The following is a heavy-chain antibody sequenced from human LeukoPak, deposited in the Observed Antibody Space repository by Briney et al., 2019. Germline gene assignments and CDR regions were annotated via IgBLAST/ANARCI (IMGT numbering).Heavy chain of an antibody. J-gene: IGHJ3*02. CDR1: GGSISSYY. D-gene: IGHD3-22*01. CDR3: AREAYYDSSGYFWADI. Sequence: SETLSLTCTVSGGSISSYYWSWIRQPPGKGLEWIGYIYYSGSTNYSPSLKSRVTISVDTSKNQFSLKLSSVTAADTAVYYCAREAYYDSSGYFWADIWGQGTMVTVSS. V-gene: IGHV4-59*01. CDR2: IYYSGST.